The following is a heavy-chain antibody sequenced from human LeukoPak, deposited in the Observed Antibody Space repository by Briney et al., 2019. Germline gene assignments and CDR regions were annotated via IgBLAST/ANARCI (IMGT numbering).Heavy chain of an antibody. D-gene: IGHD2-15*01. J-gene: IGHJ4*02. CDR1: GFTVSSNY. CDR3: AKAPSGGSWAFDY. Sequence: GGSLRLSCAASGFTVSSNYMSWVRQAPGKGLEWVSVIYSGGSTYYADSVKGRFTISRDNSKNTLYLQMNSLRAEDTAVYYCAKAPSGGSWAFDYWGQGTLVTVSS. CDR2: IYSGGST. V-gene: IGHV3-53*05.